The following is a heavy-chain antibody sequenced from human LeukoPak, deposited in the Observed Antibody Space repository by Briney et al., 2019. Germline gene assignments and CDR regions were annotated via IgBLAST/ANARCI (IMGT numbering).Heavy chain of an antibody. D-gene: IGHD5-24*01. Sequence: GASVKVSCKASGYTFTGYYMQWVRQAPGQGLEWIGRINPNSGGTNYAQKFQGRVTMTRDTSISTAYMELSRLRSDDTAVYYCAREGSRDGYNSAFDIWGQGTMVTVSS. CDR3: AREGSRDGYNSAFDI. CDR2: INPNSGGT. CDR1: GYTFTGYY. V-gene: IGHV1-2*06. J-gene: IGHJ3*02.